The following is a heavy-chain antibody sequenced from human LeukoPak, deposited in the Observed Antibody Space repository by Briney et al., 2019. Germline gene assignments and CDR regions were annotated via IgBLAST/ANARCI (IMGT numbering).Heavy chain of an antibody. CDR1: GFTFSSYS. CDR3: ASNLGYSSGPVDY. D-gene: IGHD6-19*01. CDR2: ISSSGSTI. V-gene: IGHV3-48*04. J-gene: IGHJ4*02. Sequence: GGSLRLSCAASGFTFSSYSMSWIRQAPGKGLEWVSYISSSGSTIYYADSVKGRFTISRDNAKNSLYLQMNSLRAEDTAVYYCASNLGYSSGPVDYWGQGTLVTVSS.